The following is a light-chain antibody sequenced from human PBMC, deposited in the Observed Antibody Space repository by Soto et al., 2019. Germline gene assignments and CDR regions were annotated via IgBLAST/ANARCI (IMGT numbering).Light chain of an antibody. J-gene: IGLJ2*01. V-gene: IGLV7-43*01. CDR3: LLYYGGAQV. CDR2: STG. Sequence: QTVVTQEPSLTVSPGGTVTLTCASSTGAVTSGFYPSWFQQKPGQAPRSLIYSTGNKHSWTPARFSGSLLGGKAALTLSGVQPEDEAEYYCLLYYGGAQVSGGGTKLTVL. CDR1: TGAVTSGFY.